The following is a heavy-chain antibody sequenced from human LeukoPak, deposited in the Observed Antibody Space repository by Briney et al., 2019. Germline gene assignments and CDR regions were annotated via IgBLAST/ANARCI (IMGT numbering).Heavy chain of an antibody. D-gene: IGHD3-10*01. V-gene: IGHV1-69*06. J-gene: IGHJ3*02. CDR3: ARRFTMVRGVSGTDAFDI. Sequence: SVKVSCKASGYTFTGYYMHWVRQAPGQRLEWVGDIIPMFGTPNYAQKFQGRVTITADKSTSTAYMELSSLRSEDTAVYYCARRFTMVRGVSGTDAFDIWGQGTMVTVSS. CDR2: IIPMFGTP. CDR1: GYTFTGYY.